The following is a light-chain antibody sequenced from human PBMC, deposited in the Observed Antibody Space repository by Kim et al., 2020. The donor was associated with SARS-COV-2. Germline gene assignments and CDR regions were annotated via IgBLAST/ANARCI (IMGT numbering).Light chain of an antibody. CDR1: DIGSKS. V-gene: IGLV3-21*04. CDR3: QVWDTSSDHWV. CDR2: YDS. Sequence: SYELTQPPSVSVAPGKTARTTCGGNDIGSKSVHWYQQKPGQAPLLVIYYDSDRPSGIPERFSGSNSGNTATLTISRVEAGDEADYYCQVWDTSSDHWVFGGGTQLTVL. J-gene: IGLJ3*02.